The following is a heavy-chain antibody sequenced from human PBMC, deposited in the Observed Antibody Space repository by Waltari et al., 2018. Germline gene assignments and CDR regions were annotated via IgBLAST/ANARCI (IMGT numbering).Heavy chain of an antibody. CDR2: IYYSGST. J-gene: IGHJ5*02. Sequence: QLQLQESGPGLVKPSETLSLTCTVSGGSISSRSYYWGWIRQPPGKGLEWIGSIYYSGSTYYNPSLKSRVTISVDTSKNQFSLKLSSVTAADTAVYYCARPESGPYGDWFDPWGQGTLVTVSS. CDR1: GGSISSRSYY. D-gene: IGHD4-17*01. V-gene: IGHV4-39*01. CDR3: ARPESGPYGDWFDP.